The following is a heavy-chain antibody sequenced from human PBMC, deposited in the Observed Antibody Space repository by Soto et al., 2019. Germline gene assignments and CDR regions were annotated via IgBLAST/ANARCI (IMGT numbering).Heavy chain of an antibody. CDR1: GYTXNSYY. CDR3: ARDLPRAAGYYFDY. D-gene: IGHD6-13*01. Sequence: SXKVSYKASGYTXNSYYRDLVRQAPGQGLEWMGIINPSGCSTRYAQKFQGRVTMTRDTSTSTVYMELSSLRSEDTAVYYCARDLPRAAGYYFDYWGQGTLGTVSS. J-gene: IGHJ4*02. CDR2: INPSGCST. V-gene: IGHV1-46*02.